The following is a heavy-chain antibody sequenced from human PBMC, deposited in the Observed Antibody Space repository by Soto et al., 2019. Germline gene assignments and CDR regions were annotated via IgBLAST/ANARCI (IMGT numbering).Heavy chain of an antibody. CDR1: GFGFSDYS. CDR2: ITSSGDSI. D-gene: IGHD4-17*01. J-gene: IGHJ4*02. Sequence: EVQLLESGGGLVHPGGSLRLSCVASGFGFSDYSMHWVRQAPGKGLEWVSYITSSGDSIYYADPIKGRFTVSRDNAKKSLSLQLNSLGEEDTAVYYCARLPKGSTVTSWGQGTLVTVSS. CDR3: ARLPKGSTVTS. V-gene: IGHV3-48*02.